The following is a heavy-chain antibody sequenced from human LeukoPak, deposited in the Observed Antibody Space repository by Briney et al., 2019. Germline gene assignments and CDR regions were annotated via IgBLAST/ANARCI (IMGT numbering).Heavy chain of an antibody. D-gene: IGHD2-2*01. CDR2: IYYSGST. J-gene: IGHJ4*02. Sequence: SETLSLTCTVSGGSISSSSYYWGWIRQPPGKGLEWIGGIYYSGSTYYNPSLKSRVTISEDTSKNQFSLKLTSMTAADTAVYYCAPGEPAAMLGYFDYWGQGTLVTVSS. V-gene: IGHV4-39*01. CDR1: GGSISSSSYY. CDR3: APGEPAAMLGYFDY.